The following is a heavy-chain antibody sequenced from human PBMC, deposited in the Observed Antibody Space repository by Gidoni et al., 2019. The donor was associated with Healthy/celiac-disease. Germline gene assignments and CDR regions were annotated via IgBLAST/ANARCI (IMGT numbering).Heavy chain of an antibody. CDR3: ARDNGHYSKVDWFDP. CDR2: INAGNGNT. V-gene: IGHV1-3*05. J-gene: IGHJ5*02. Sequence: QVQLVQSGAEEKKPGASVKVSCKASGYTFTSYAMHWVRQAPGQRLEWMGWINAGNGNTKYSQKFQGRVTITRDTSASTAYMELSSLRSEDTAVYYCARDNGHYSKVDWFDPWGQGTLVTVSS. CDR1: GYTFTSYA. D-gene: IGHD4-4*01.